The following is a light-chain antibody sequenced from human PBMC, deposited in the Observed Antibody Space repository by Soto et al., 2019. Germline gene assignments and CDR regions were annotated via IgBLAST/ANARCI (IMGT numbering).Light chain of an antibody. CDR1: SIEVGGSNL. J-gene: IGLJ3*02. CDR2: DVI. CDR3: CSYAGNSLWV. V-gene: IGLV2-11*01. Sequence: QSALTQPRSVSGSPGQSVTISCTGTSIEVGGSNLVSWYQQHAGRAPKLVIYDVIKRPSGVPDRFSGSKSGNTASLTISGLQVEDEADYYCCSYAGNSLWVFGGGTKLTVL.